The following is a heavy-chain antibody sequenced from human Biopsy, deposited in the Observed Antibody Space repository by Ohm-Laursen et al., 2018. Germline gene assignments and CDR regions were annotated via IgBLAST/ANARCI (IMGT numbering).Heavy chain of an antibody. D-gene: IGHD2-15*01. Sequence: TLSLTCVVFGRTFSDYRWTWIRQPPGKGLEWIGQINQSGSTNYNPSLKSRVTISADASKYEFSLRLTSVTATDTAVYFCGNEVHGRDYWGLGAQVTVSS. J-gene: IGHJ4*02. CDR3: GNEVHGRDY. CDR2: INQSGST. CDR1: GRTFSDYR. V-gene: IGHV4-34*08.